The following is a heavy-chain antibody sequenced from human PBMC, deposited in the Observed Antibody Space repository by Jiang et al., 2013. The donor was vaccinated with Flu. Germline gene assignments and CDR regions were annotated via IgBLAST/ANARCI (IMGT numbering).Heavy chain of an antibody. CDR3: VRGAPRLFDY. J-gene: IGHJ4*02. V-gene: IGHV6-1*01. CDR1: GDSVSSNSAA. Sequence: QTLSLTCAISGDSVSSNSAAWNWIRQSPSRGLEWLGGTYYRSKWYTNYAISVEGRITINPDTSKNQLSLQLNSVTPEDTAVYYCVRGAPRLFDYWGQGILVTVSS. CDR2: TYYRSKWYT.